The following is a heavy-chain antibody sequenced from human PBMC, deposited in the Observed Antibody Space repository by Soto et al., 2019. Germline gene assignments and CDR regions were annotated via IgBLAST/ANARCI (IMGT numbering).Heavy chain of an antibody. CDR2: ISYDGSNK. Sequence: GGSLRLSCVSSGFTFSSYGIHWVRQAPGRGLEWVAVISYDGSNKYYADSVKGRFTISRDNFKNTLYLQMNSLRAEDTAVYYCAKERYGQLYLEDYGMDVWGQGTTVTVSS. D-gene: IGHD3-16*01. CDR3: AKERYGQLYLEDYGMDV. J-gene: IGHJ6*02. V-gene: IGHV3-30*18. CDR1: GFTFSSYG.